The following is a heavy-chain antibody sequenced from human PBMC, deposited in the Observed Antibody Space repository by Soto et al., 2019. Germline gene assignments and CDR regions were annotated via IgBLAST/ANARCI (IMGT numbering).Heavy chain of an antibody. CDR2: MYAGDSDT. D-gene: IGHD6-19*01. Sequence: GQSLKISCKGSGYSFTSYWSGWERQKPGKGVEWMGIMYAGDSDTRYSPSFQGQVTISADKSISTAYLQWSSLKASDTAMYYCARPREAGKNYYGVDVWGQGTTVTVSS. V-gene: IGHV5-51*03. J-gene: IGHJ6*02. CDR3: ARPREAGKNYYGVDV. CDR1: GYSFTSYW.